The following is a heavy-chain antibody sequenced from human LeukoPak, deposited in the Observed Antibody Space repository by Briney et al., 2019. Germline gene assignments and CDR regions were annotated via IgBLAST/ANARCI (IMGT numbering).Heavy chain of an antibody. V-gene: IGHV3-21*01. CDR1: GFTFSSYS. J-gene: IGHJ6*02. CDR2: TSSSSSYI. CDR3: AREPTHYYYGMDV. Sequence: GGSLRLSCAASGFTFSSYSMNWVRQAPGKGLEWVSSTSSSSSYIYYADSVKGRFTISRDNAKNSLYLQMNSLRAEDTAVYYCAREPTHYYYGMDVWGQGTTVTVSS.